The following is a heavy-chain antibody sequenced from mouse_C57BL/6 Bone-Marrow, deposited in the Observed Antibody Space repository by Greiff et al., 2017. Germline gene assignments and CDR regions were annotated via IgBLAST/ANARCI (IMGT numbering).Heavy chain of an antibody. Sequence: EVKLMESGGGLVKPGGSLQLSCAASGFTFSSYAMSWVRQTPEKRLEWVATISDGGSYTYYPDNVKGRFTISRDNAKNNLYLQMSHLKSEDTAMYYCAKRSSSFAYWGQGTLVTVSA. J-gene: IGHJ3*01. CDR1: GFTFSSYA. CDR3: AKRSSSFAY. V-gene: IGHV5-4*03. CDR2: ISDGGSYT. D-gene: IGHD1-1*01.